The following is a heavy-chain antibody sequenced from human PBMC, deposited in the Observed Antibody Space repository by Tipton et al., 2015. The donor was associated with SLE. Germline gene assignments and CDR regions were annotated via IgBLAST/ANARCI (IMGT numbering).Heavy chain of an antibody. V-gene: IGHV4-38-2*02. CDR3: ARSYGNLYYFDY. CDR1: GHSISTTYY. J-gene: IGHJ4*02. CDR2: IYHSGST. D-gene: IGHD4-17*01. Sequence: TLSLTCTVSGHSISTTYYWGWIRQPPGKGLEWIGNIYHSGSTFYNPSLESRVTISVDTSKNHFSLKLSSVPAADTAIYYCARSYGNLYYFDYWGQGTLVTVSS.